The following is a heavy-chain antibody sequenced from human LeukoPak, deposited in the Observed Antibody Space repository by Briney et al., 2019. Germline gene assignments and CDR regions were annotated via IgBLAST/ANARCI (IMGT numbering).Heavy chain of an antibody. J-gene: IGHJ4*02. D-gene: IGHD6-13*01. CDR3: VRDDSSHFDY. CDR2: INRDGSST. Sequence: GGSLRLSCAASGFTFRSYWMHWVRQAPREGLVWVSRINRDGSSTNHADSVKGRFTISRDNAKNTLYLQMNSLRAEDTAVYYCVRDDSSHFDYWGQGALVTVSS. CDR1: GFTFRSYW. V-gene: IGHV3-74*01.